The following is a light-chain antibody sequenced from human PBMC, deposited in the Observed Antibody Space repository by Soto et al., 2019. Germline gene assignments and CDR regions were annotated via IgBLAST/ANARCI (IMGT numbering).Light chain of an antibody. Sequence: QSVLTQPRSVSGSPGQSVTISCTGTSSDVGGYNYVSWYQQHPAKAPKLMIYDANKRPSGVPDRFSGSKSGNTASLTISGLRAEDEADYYCCSYVGRNTFVFGTGTKVTVL. CDR3: CSYVGRNTFV. CDR1: SSDVGGYNY. J-gene: IGLJ1*01. CDR2: DAN. V-gene: IGLV2-11*01.